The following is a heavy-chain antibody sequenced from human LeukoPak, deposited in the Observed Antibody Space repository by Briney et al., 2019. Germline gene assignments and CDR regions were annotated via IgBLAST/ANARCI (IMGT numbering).Heavy chain of an antibody. CDR3: ARDWDYYGSGSSNWFDP. CDR1: GYTFISYG. J-gene: IGHJ5*02. Sequence: RASVKVSCKASGYTFISYGISWVRQAPGQGLEWMGWISAYNGNTNYAQKLQGRVTMTTDTSTSTAYMELRSLSSDDTAVYYCARDWDYYGSGSSNWFDPWGQGTLVTVSS. V-gene: IGHV1-18*01. CDR2: ISAYNGNT. D-gene: IGHD3-10*01.